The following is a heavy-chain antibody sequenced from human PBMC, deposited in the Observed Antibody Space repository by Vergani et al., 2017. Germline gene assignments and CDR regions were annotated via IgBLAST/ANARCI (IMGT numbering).Heavy chain of an antibody. CDR2: ISYDGSNK. CDR3: AKGYCSSTSCYKAPPSDYYYYMDV. CDR1: GFTFSSYG. D-gene: IGHD2-2*02. Sequence: QVQLVESGGGVVQTGRSLRLSCAASGFTFSSYGMHWVRQAPGKGLEWVAVISYDGSNKYYVDSVKGRFTISRDNSKNTLYLQMNSLRAEDTAVYYCAKGYCSSTSCYKAPPSDYYYYMDVWGKGTTVTVSS. J-gene: IGHJ6*03. V-gene: IGHV3-30*18.